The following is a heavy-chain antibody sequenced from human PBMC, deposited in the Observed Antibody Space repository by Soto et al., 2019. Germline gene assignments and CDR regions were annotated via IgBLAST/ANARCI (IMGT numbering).Heavy chain of an antibody. V-gene: IGHV3-21*01. Sequence: PGGSLSLSCAASGFTFSSYSMNWVRPAPGRGLEWVSSISSSSSYIYYADSVKGRFTISRDNAKNSLYLQMNSLRAEDTAVYYCARDSYYGSGSKDYYYGMDVWGQGTTVTVSS. J-gene: IGHJ6*02. D-gene: IGHD3-10*01. CDR3: ARDSYYGSGSKDYYYGMDV. CDR1: GFTFSSYS. CDR2: ISSSSSYI.